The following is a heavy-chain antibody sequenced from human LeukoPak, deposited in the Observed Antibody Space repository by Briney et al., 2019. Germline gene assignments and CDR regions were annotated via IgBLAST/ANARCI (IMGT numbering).Heavy chain of an antibody. J-gene: IGHJ5*02. D-gene: IGHD1-1*01. V-gene: IGHV2-5*02. Sequence: SGPTLVKPTQTRTLTCTFSGFSLNITGVGVGWIRQPPGKALEWLALLYWDGDERYSPSLRSRLAITKDTSKNQVVLTMTNMDPVDTATYHCAHRRKITGAYNWFDPWGQGTLVTVSS. CDR2: LYWDGDE. CDR1: GFSLNITGVG. CDR3: AHRRKITGAYNWFDP.